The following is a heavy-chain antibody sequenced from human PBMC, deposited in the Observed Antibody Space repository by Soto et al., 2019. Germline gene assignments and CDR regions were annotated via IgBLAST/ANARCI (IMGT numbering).Heavy chain of an antibody. CDR2: ISYDGSYK. D-gene: IGHD3-22*01. CDR3: AKGKERDYYDISGPV. Sequence: GGSLRLSCAASGFTFNIHGMHWVRQAPGKGLEWVAAISYDGSYKYYTDYVKGRFTISRDYSMNTLYLKMNSLRAEDTSVYYFAKGKERDYYDISGPVWGQGTLVTVSS. CDR1: GFTFNIHG. J-gene: IGHJ4*02. V-gene: IGHV3-30*18.